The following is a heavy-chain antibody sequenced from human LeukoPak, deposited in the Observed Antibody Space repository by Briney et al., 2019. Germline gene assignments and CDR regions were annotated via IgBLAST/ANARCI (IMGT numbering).Heavy chain of an antibody. CDR1: GYTFTSYG. CDR3: ARAYPGQQLVHGYNWFDP. Sequence: ASVKVSCKASGYTFTSYGISWVRQAPGQGLEWMGWISAYNGNTNYAQKLQGRVTMTTDTSTSTAYMELRSLTSDDTAVYYCARAYPGQQLVHGYNWFDPWGQGTLVTVSS. CDR2: ISAYNGNT. V-gene: IGHV1-18*01. J-gene: IGHJ5*02. D-gene: IGHD6-13*01.